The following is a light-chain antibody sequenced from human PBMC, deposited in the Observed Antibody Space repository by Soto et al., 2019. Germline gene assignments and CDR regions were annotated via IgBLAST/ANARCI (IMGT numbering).Light chain of an antibody. V-gene: IGLV1-44*01. J-gene: IGLJ2*01. CDR3: ATWDDSLNVV. CDR2: SND. Sequence: QSVLTQSPSASGTPGQMFSMSLSGITSNIGTNTVSWYQHVPGTAPKLLIYSNDQRPSAVPGRFSGSKSGTSASLAISGLLSEDEADYYCATWDDSLNVVFGGGTQLTVL. CDR1: TSNIGTNT.